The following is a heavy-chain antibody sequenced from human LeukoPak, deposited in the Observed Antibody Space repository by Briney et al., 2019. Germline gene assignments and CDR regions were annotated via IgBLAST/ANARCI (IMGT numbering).Heavy chain of an antibody. D-gene: IGHD6-19*01. Sequence: GGSLRLSCAASGFTFSSYAMSWVRQAPGKGLEWVSAISGSAYSKYYADSVKGRFTISSDNSKNPLYLQIHSLRAEDTAVYYCAKETVAAPPIDYWGQGTLVTVSS. CDR2: ISGSAYSK. J-gene: IGHJ4*02. CDR1: GFTFSSYA. CDR3: AKETVAAPPIDY. V-gene: IGHV3-23*01.